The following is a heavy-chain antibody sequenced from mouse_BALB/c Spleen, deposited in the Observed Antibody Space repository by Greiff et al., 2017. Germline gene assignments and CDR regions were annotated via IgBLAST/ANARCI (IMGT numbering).Heavy chain of an antibody. V-gene: IGHV1S53*02. D-gene: IGHD2-4*01. J-gene: IGHJ4*01. CDR2: ISPGNGDI. Sequence: QVQLQQSDAELVKPGASVKISCKASGYTFTDYAIHWVKQKPEQGLEWIGYISPGNGDIMYNKKFKGKATLTADKSSSTAYMQLNSLTSEDSAVLICERSGDDDDTAYHYAMDYWGQGTSGTVSS. CDR3: ERSGDDDDTAYHYAMDY. CDR1: GYTFTDYA.